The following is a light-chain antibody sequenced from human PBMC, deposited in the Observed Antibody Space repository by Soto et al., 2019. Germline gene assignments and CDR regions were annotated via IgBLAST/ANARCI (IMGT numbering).Light chain of an antibody. Sequence: EIVITQSPATLSVSPGEGAPLSCRASQSVSTNLAWYQQRPGQAPSLLIYDASYRATDIPPRFSGSASGAAFTLTISSLQPEDFATYYCQQYNSYSVAFGEGTKVDI. CDR1: QSVSTN. J-gene: IGKJ4*01. CDR3: QQYNSYSVA. V-gene: IGKV3D-15*01. CDR2: DAS.